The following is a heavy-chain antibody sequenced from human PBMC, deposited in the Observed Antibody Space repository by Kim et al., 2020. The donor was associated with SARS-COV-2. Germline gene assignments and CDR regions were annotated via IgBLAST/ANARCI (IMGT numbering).Heavy chain of an antibody. V-gene: IGHV3-11*04. D-gene: IGHD6-19*01. J-gene: IGHJ4*02. CDR2: I. Sequence: IYYADPVKGRSTISRDNAKNSRYLQMNSLSAEATAVYYCAARIAVAGTYYWGQGTLVTVSS. CDR3: AARIAVAGTYY.